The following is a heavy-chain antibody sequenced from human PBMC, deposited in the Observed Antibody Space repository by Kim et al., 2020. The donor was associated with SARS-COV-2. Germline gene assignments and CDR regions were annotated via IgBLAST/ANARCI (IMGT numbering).Heavy chain of an antibody. D-gene: IGHD1-26*01. Sequence: GGSLRLSCAASGFTFSSYSMNWVRQAPGKGLEWVSSISSSSSYIYYADSVKGRFTISRDNAKNSLYLQMNSLRAEDTAVYYCAKGSGSYRSYFDYWGQGTLVTVSS. V-gene: IGHV3-21*01. CDR2: ISSSSSYI. J-gene: IGHJ4*02. CDR1: GFTFSSYS. CDR3: AKGSGSYRSYFDY.